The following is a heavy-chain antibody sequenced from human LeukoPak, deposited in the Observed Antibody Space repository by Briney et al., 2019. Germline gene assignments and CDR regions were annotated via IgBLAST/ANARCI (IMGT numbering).Heavy chain of an antibody. V-gene: IGHV4-38-2*02. CDR1: GYSFSSGFY. Sequence: SETLSLTCSVSGYSFSSGFYWGWIRRPPGKGLEWIGSIFHSGSTYYNPSLKSRVTISVDTSKNQLSLKLISVTAADTAVYYCARANYYDGSGYSRGAFDIWGQGTMVTVSS. D-gene: IGHD3-22*01. CDR2: IFHSGST. CDR3: ARANYYDGSGYSRGAFDI. J-gene: IGHJ3*02.